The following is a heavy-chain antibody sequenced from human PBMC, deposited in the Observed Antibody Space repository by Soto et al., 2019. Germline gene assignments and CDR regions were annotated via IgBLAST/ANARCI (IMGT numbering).Heavy chain of an antibody. V-gene: IGHV3-74*03. CDR3: AVSRYTGSSMDH. D-gene: IGHD6-13*01. CDR2: IKTDGSIT. Sequence: GGSLRLCCVASGCTSGNYWMNWVRQGPAKGLMWVSRIKTDGSITQYAGSVKGRFTISRDNAKNTLYLQMNSLRVEDTAAYYCAVSRYTGSSMDHWGQGTPVTVSS. J-gene: IGHJ4*02. CDR1: GCTSGNYW.